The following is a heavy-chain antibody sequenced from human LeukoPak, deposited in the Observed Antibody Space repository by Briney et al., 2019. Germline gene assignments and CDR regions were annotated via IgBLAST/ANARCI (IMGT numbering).Heavy chain of an antibody. D-gene: IGHD3-3*01. CDR2: ISSSGSTI. Sequence: PGGSLRLSCAASGFTFSNYYMSWIRQAPGKGLEWVSYISSSGSTIYYADSVKGRFTISRDNAKNSLYLQMNSLRAEDTAVYYCARVGTIFGVVMYYFDYWGQGTLVTVSS. CDR3: ARVGTIFGVVMYYFDY. J-gene: IGHJ4*02. CDR1: GFTFSNYY. V-gene: IGHV3-11*04.